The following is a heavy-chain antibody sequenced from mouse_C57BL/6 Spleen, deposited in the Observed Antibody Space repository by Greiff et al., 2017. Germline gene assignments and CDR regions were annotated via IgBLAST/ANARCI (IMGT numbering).Heavy chain of an antibody. CDR2: IDPEDGDT. CDR3: TDDDAWSLAY. CDR1: GFNIKDYY. D-gene: IGHD2-3*01. Sequence: EVQLQQSGAELVRPGASVKLSCTASGFNIKDYYMHWVKQRPEQGLEWIGSIDPEDGDTEYAPKFQGKATMTADTSSNTTYLQLSSLTSEDTAVYYCTDDDAWSLAYWGQGTLVTVSA. J-gene: IGHJ3*01. V-gene: IGHV14-1*01.